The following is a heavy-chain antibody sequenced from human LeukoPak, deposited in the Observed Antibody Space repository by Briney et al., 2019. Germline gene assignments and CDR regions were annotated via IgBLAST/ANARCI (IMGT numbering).Heavy chain of an antibody. Sequence: GGSLRLSCAASGFTISSYWMHWVRQAPGKGLVWVSRINSDGSSTSYADSVKGRFTISRDNAKNTLYLQMNSLRAKDTAVYYCARRTVVGTLDYWGQGTLVTVSS. CDR2: INSDGSST. CDR1: GFTISSYW. J-gene: IGHJ4*02. D-gene: IGHD6-13*01. V-gene: IGHV3-74*01. CDR3: ARRTVVGTLDY.